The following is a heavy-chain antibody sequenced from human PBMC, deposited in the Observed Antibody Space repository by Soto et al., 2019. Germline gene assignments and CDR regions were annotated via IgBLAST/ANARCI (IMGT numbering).Heavy chain of an antibody. D-gene: IGHD1-26*01. V-gene: IGHV3-20*04. CDR3: VRGASLNFDY. J-gene: IGHJ4*02. CDR1: GFIFDGYG. CDR2: VNWNGGST. Sequence: EVQLVESGGGVLRPGGSLRLSCAASGFIFDGYGMSWARQAPGKGLEWVSGVNWNGGSTGYADSVKGRFTISRDNAKNFLFLQMNSLRVEDTAFYYCVRGASLNFDYWGQGTLVTVSS.